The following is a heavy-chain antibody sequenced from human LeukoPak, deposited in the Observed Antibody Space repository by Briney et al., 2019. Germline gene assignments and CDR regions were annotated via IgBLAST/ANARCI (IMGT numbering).Heavy chain of an antibody. V-gene: IGHV4-61*02. Sequence: SQTLSLTCTVSGCSISSGCYYWSWMRQPAGKGREWIGRIYSSGSNNYNPFLKSRVTISVDTSKHQFSLKLSYVTAAHTAVYFCARDSGYSYGYYYYYGMDVWGRGTTVTVSS. CDR3: ARDSGYSYGYYYYYGMDV. CDR2: IYSSGSN. J-gene: IGHJ6*02. D-gene: IGHD5-18*01. CDR1: GCSISSGCYY.